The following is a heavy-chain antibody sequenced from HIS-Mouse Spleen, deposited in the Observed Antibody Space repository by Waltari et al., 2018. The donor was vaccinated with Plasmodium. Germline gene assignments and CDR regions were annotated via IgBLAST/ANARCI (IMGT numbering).Heavy chain of an antibody. V-gene: IGHV3-7*01. CDR2: IKQDGSEK. Sequence: EVQLVESGGGLVQPGGSLRLSCAASGFTFGRYWRSWVRQAPGKGLEWVANIKQDGSEKYYVDSVKGRFTISRDNAKNSLYLQMNSLRAEDTAVYYCASSWYWYFDLWGRGTLVTVSS. CDR1: GFTFGRYW. J-gene: IGHJ2*01. CDR3: ASSWYWYFDL. D-gene: IGHD6-13*01.